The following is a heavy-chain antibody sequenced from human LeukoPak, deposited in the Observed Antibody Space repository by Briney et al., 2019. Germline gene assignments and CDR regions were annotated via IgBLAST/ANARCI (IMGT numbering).Heavy chain of an antibody. V-gene: IGHV4-34*01. D-gene: IGHD6-13*01. Sequence: SETLSLTCAVYGVSFSGYYWSWVRQPPGKGLEWIGEINHSGSTNYNPSLKSRVTISVDTSKNQFSLKLSSVTAADTAVHYCARSAHSGAAAGVYWGQGTLVTVSS. CDR2: INHSGST. CDR3: ARSAHSGAAAGVY. J-gene: IGHJ4*02. CDR1: GVSFSGYY.